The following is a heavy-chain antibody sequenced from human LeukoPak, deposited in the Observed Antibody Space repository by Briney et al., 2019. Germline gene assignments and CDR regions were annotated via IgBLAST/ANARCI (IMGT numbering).Heavy chain of an antibody. J-gene: IGHJ3*02. CDR2: ISGNGRKT. CDR1: GFTFRSYG. CDR3: ARGSGVAYSSGWSDAFDI. D-gene: IGHD6-19*01. V-gene: IGHV3-23*01. Sequence: GGSLRLSCEASGFTFRSYGMSWVRQAPGKGLEWVSVISGNGRKTDYADSVKGRFTISRDNAKNSLYLQMNSLRAGDTAVYYCARGSGVAYSSGWSDAFDIWGQGTMVTVSS.